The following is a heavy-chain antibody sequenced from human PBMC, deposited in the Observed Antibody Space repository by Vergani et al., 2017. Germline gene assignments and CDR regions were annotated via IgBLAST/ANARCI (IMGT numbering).Heavy chain of an antibody. Sequence: QVQLVQSGAEVKKPGASVKVSCKVSGYTLTELSMHWVRQAPGNGLGWVGGFDPADGETIYAKKFQGRVTMTADASTDTAYMELSSLRSEDTAVYDCATRSSSCDGVRFCWFDPWGQGTLVTVSS. CDR3: ATRSSSCDGVRFCWFDP. J-gene: IGHJ5*02. D-gene: IGHD2-2*01. CDR1: GYTLTELS. V-gene: IGHV1-24*01. CDR2: FDPADGET.